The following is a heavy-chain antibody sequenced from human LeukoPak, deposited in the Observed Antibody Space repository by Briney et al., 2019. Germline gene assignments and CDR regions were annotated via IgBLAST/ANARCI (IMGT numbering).Heavy chain of an antibody. CDR2: ISYSGST. Sequence: SETLSLTCTVSGGSISSGGYYWNWIRQPPGKGLEWIGYISYSGSTNYNPSLKGRVTMSVDTSKSQFSLKLSSVTAADTAVYYCARDSYNYGSGSLDYWGQGTLVTVSS. CDR1: GGSISSGGYY. V-gene: IGHV4-61*08. J-gene: IGHJ4*02. D-gene: IGHD5-18*01. CDR3: ARDSYNYGSGSLDY.